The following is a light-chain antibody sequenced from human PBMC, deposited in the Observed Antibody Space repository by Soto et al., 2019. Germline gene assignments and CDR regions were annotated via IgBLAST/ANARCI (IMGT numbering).Light chain of an antibody. CDR1: SSDVCGYNY. J-gene: IGLJ1*01. V-gene: IGLV2-11*01. CDR2: DVS. Sequence: SVLTQPRSVSGSPGQSVTICCTGTSSDVCGYNYVSWYQQHPGKAPKLMIYDVSKRPSGVPDRSPGSKSGNTASLTISALQADAEADYYCCSYAGSYTFVFGTGTKVTVL. CDR3: CSYAGSYTFV.